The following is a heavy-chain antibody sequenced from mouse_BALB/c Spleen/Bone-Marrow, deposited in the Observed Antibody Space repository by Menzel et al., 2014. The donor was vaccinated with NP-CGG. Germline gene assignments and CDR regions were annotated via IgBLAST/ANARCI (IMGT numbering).Heavy chain of an antibody. CDR3: NRYDWYFDV. CDR1: GFNINDYY. D-gene: IGHD2-14*01. V-gene: IGHV14-4*02. J-gene: IGHJ1*01. Sequence: DVKLVESGAELVRSGASVKLSCTASGFNINDYYMHWVKQRPEQGLEWIGWIDPENGDTEYAPKFQGKATMTADTSSNTAYLQLSSLTSEDTAVYYCNRYDWYFDVWGAGTTVTVSS. CDR2: IDPENGDT.